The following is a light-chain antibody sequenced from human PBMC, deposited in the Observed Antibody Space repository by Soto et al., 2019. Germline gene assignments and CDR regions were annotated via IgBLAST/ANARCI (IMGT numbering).Light chain of an antibody. V-gene: IGKV3-11*01. J-gene: IGKJ2*01. CDR3: QQRSIRPLMYT. CDR1: QSVSSN. CDR2: GAS. Sequence: EKALTQSPVTLSLSPGERATLSCRASQSVSSNLAWYQQRPGQAPRLLIYGASTRASGVPDRFSGSGSGTEFTLTISSLEPEDFAVYYCQQRSIRPLMYTFGQGTKLEIK.